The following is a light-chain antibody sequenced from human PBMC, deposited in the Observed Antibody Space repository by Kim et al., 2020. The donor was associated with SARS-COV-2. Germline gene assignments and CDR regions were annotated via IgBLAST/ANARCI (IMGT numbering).Light chain of an antibody. J-gene: IGLJ3*02. CDR3: QAWDSSTAV. CDR1: KLGDKY. CDR2: QDS. V-gene: IGLV3-1*01. Sequence: VSPGQTASIACSGDKLGDKYASWYQQKPGQSPVLVIYQDSKRPSGIPERFSGSNSGNTATLTISGTQAMDEADYYCQAWDSSTAVFGGGTQLTVL.